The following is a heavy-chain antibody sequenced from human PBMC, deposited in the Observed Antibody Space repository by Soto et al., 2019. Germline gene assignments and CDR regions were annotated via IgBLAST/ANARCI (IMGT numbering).Heavy chain of an antibody. CDR3: ARARFGGLAAIFADC. J-gene: IGHJ4*02. Sequence: EVQLVESGGGLVQPGGSLRLSYAASGFTVSNNYMTWVRQAPGKGLEWVSVIYRGGSTYYADSVRGRFTISRDNSKNTLYLQMSSLRAEDTAVYYCARARFGGLAAIFADCWGQGTRVTVSS. CDR1: GFTVSNNY. CDR2: IYRGGST. D-gene: IGHD5-12*01. V-gene: IGHV3-66*01.